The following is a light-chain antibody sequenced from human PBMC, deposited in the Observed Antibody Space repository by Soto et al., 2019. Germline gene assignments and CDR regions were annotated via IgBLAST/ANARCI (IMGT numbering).Light chain of an antibody. CDR2: KNN. Sequence: QSVLTQPPSASGTPGQRVGISCSGSASNVGSTYVFWYQQVPGTAPTLLIYKNNQRPSGVSDRFSGSKSGTSASLAISGLRVDDEADYYCASWDNDLNGPIFGGGTKLTVL. CDR1: ASNVGSTY. CDR3: ASWDNDLNGPI. J-gene: IGLJ2*01. V-gene: IGLV1-47*01.